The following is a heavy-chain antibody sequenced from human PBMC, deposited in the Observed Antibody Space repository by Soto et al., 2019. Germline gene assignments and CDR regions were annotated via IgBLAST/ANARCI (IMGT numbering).Heavy chain of an antibody. Sequence: GASVKVSCKASGYTFTGYAMHWVRQAPGQRLEWMGWINANSGGTNYAQKFQGRVTMTRDTSISTAYMELSRLRSDDTAVYYCAREGGISGYDRQFDYWGQGTLVTVPQ. V-gene: IGHV1-2*02. J-gene: IGHJ4*02. CDR3: AREGGISGYDRQFDY. CDR2: INANSGGT. CDR1: GYTFTGYA. D-gene: IGHD5-12*01.